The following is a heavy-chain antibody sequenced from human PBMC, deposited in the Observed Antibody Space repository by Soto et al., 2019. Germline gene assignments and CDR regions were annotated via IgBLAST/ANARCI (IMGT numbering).Heavy chain of an antibody. J-gene: IGHJ5*02. CDR1: GGIFSSFS. CDR2: IIPMTGTP. Sequence: QVQLVQSGAEVKTPGSSVEVSCKASGGIFSSFSITWVRQVPGHGLEWMGGIIPMTGTPNYAEKFQGRLTLTADASTRTAYLVLSSLKSEDTAVYSCARGPILPGATSWLDPWGQGTVVIVSS. CDR3: ARGPILPGATSWLDP. V-gene: IGHV1-69*01. D-gene: IGHD2-2*01.